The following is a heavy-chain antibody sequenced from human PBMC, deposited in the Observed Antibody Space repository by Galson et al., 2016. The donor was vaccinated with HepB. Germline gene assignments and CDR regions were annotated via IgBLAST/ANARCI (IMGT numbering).Heavy chain of an antibody. CDR3: ATDPRHTDYDGDDY. CDR1: GFTFSNNI. J-gene: IGHJ4*02. V-gene: IGHV3-23*01. D-gene: IGHD4-23*01. CDR2: ISSRGDTT. Sequence: SLRLSCAASGFTFSNNILNWVRQAPGKGLEWVSVISSRGDTTVYAGSVKGRFTISRDDSKNTLYLQMNSLRAEDTAIYYCATDPRHTDYDGDDYWGQGTRVTVSS.